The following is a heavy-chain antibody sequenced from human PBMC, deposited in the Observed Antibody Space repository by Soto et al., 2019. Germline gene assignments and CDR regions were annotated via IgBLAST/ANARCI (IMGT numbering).Heavy chain of an antibody. D-gene: IGHD4-17*01. V-gene: IGHV1-69*13. Sequence: SVKVSCKASGGTFSSCAISCVRQAPGQGLEWMGGIIPIFGTANYAQKFQGRVTITADESTSTAYMELSSLRSEDTAVYYCARDRLYGDYVGTYYYYYYGMDVWGQGTTVTVSS. CDR1: GGTFSSCA. J-gene: IGHJ6*02. CDR3: ARDRLYGDYVGTYYYYYYGMDV. CDR2: IIPIFGTA.